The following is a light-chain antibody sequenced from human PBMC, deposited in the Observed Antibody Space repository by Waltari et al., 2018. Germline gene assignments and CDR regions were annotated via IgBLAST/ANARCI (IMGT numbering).Light chain of an antibody. CDR3: QQYYSTPPLT. V-gene: IGKV4-1*01. CDR1: QSVLYSATNKNY. Sequence: DIVMTQSPDSLAVSLGERANIHCKSSQSVLYSATNKNYLAGYQQKPGQPPKLLIYWASTRESGVPDRFSGSGSGTDFTRTISSLQAEDVAVYYCQQYYSTPPLTFGGGTKVEIK. CDR2: WAS. J-gene: IGKJ4*01.